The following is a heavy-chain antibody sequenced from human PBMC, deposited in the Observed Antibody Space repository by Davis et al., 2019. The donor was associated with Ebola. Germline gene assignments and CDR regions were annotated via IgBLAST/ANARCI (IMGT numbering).Heavy chain of an antibody. CDR2: INQDGSER. D-gene: IGHD3-16*01. V-gene: IGHV3-7*01. CDR1: GFSFNSYW. Sequence: PGGSLRLSCAASGFSFNSYWMSWVRQAPGKGLEWVANINQDGSERYYVDSVKGRFTISRDNAKNSLYLQMNSLRAEDTAVYYCARDDHDRWGGIDYWGQGTLVTVSS. J-gene: IGHJ4*02. CDR3: ARDDHDRWGGIDY.